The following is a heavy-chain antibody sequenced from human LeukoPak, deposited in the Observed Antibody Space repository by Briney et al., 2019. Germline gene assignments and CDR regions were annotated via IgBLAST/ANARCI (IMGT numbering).Heavy chain of an antibody. V-gene: IGHV3-30*18. CDR2: ISYDGSNK. CDR3: ANDDCSSASCYTHYYYYGMDV. Sequence: GGSLRLSCAASGFTFSSYGMHWVRQAPGKGLEWVAVISYDGSNKYCADSVKGRFTISRDNSKNTLYLQMNSLRAEDTAVYYCANDDCSSASCYTHYYYYGMDVWGQGTTVTVSS. J-gene: IGHJ6*02. CDR1: GFTFSSYG. D-gene: IGHD2-2*02.